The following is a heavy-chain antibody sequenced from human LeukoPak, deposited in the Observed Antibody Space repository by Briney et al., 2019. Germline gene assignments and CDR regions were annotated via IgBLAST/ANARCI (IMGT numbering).Heavy chain of an antibody. J-gene: IGHJ4*02. V-gene: IGHV1-69*05. CDR3: ASGEAVAGTRVLDY. CDR2: IIPIFGTA. Sequence: SVKVSCKASGGTFSSYAISWVRQAPGQGLEWMGGIIPIFGTANYAQKFQDRVTITTDESTSTAYMELSSLRSEDTAVYYCASGEAVAGTRVLDYWGQGTLVTVSS. D-gene: IGHD6-19*01. CDR1: GGTFSSYA.